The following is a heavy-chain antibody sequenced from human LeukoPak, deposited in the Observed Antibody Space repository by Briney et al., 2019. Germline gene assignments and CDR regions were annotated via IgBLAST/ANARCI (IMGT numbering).Heavy chain of an antibody. J-gene: IGHJ4*02. CDR1: GGSISSYY. CDR2: IYYSGMT. Sequence: SETLSLTCTVSGGSISSYYWSWIRQPPGKGLEWIGYIYYSGMTNYNPSLKSRVTISLDTSKNQFSLKLSSVTAADTAVYYCASADHGDYYIDFWGQGTLVTVSS. V-gene: IGHV4-59*01. CDR3: ASADHGDYYIDF. D-gene: IGHD4-17*01.